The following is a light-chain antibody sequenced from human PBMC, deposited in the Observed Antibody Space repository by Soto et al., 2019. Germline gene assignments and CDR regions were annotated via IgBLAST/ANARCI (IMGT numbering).Light chain of an antibody. CDR1: SSDVGGYNY. J-gene: IGLJ1*01. CDR3: SSYTTSNTRQIV. CDR2: DVS. V-gene: IGLV2-14*03. Sequence: HCVLTQPASVSGSPLQSITISCTGTSSDVGGYNYVSWYQHHPGKAPKLMIYDVSNRPSGVSNRFSGSKSGNTASLTISGLQPEDEADYYCSSYTTSNTRQIVFGTGTKVTVL.